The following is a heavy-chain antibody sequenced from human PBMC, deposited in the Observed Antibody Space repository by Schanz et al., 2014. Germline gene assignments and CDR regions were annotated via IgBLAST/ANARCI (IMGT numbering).Heavy chain of an antibody. Sequence: EVQLLESGGGLVQPGGSLRLSCLASGFAFSSYGMNWLRQAPGKGLEWVSLISDSGDTAYYADSVKGRFTMSRDNSKNTVHLQMSSLRVEDTAVYYCAKSLESCPGGRCSRGYFDYWGQGTLVTVSS. CDR1: GFAFSSYG. CDR3: AKSLESCPGGRCSRGYFDY. J-gene: IGHJ4*02. V-gene: IGHV3-23*01. D-gene: IGHD2-8*02. CDR2: ISDSGDTA.